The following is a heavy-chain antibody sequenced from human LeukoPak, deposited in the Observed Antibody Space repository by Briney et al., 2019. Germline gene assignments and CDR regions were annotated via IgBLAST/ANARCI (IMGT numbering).Heavy chain of an antibody. Sequence: ASVKVSCKASGYTFTGYYMHWVRQAPGQGLEWMGWINPNSGGTNYAQKFQGRVTMTRDTSISTAYMELSRLRSDDTAVYYCARRDYYGSGIDDIYGVDVWGQGTTVTVSS. CDR3: ARRDYYGSGIDDIYGVDV. CDR2: INPNSGGT. J-gene: IGHJ6*02. CDR1: GYTFTGYY. V-gene: IGHV1-2*02. D-gene: IGHD3-10*01.